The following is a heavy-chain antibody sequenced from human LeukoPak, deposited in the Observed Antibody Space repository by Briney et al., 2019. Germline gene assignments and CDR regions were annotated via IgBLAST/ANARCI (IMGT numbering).Heavy chain of an antibody. CDR1: GGSISSSSYY. D-gene: IGHD3-3*01. J-gene: IGHJ4*02. CDR2: IYYSGST. CDR3: ASERRLYYDFWSGFDY. V-gene: IGHV4-39*01. Sequence: SETLSLTCTVSGGSISSSSYYWGWIRQPPGKGLEWIGSIYYSGSTYYNPSLKSRVTISVDTSKNQFSLKLSSVTAADTAVYYCASERRLYYDFWSGFDYWGQGTLVTVSS.